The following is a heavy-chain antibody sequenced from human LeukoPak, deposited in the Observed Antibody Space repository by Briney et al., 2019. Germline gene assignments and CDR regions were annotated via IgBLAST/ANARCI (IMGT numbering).Heavy chain of an antibody. Sequence: SETLSLTCAVYGGSFSGYYWSWIRQPPGKGLEWIGEINHSGSTNYNPSLKSRVTISVDTSKNQFSLKLSSVTAADTAVYYCATIRSRGNWFDPWGQGTLVTVSS. J-gene: IGHJ5*02. CDR1: GGSFSGYY. D-gene: IGHD3-10*01. CDR3: ATIRSRGNWFDP. V-gene: IGHV4-34*01. CDR2: INHSGST.